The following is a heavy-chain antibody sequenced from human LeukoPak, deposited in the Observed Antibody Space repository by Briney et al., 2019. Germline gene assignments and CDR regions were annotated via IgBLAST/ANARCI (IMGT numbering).Heavy chain of an antibody. Sequence: PGGSLRLSCAASGFTFSSYSMTWVRQAPGKGLEWVSYISSSSSTIYYADSVKGRFTISRDNAKNSLYLQMNSLRAEDTAVYYCARRSSSWPFDYWGQGTLVTVSS. V-gene: IGHV3-48*01. J-gene: IGHJ4*02. CDR3: ARRSSSWPFDY. CDR2: ISSSSSTI. D-gene: IGHD6-13*01. CDR1: GFTFSSYS.